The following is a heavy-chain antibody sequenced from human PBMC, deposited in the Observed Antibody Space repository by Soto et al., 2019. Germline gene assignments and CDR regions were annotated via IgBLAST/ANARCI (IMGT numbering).Heavy chain of an antibody. CDR2: ISYDGSNK. J-gene: IGHJ6*02. CDR3: AKDQSSGWLRSYYYYGMDV. Sequence: GGSLRLSCAASGFTFSSYGMHWVRQAPGKGLEWVAVISYDGSNKYYADPVKGRFTISRDNSKNTLYLQMNSLRAEDTAVYYCAKDQSSGWLRSYYYYGMDVWGQGTTVTVSS. CDR1: GFTFSSYG. D-gene: IGHD6-19*01. V-gene: IGHV3-30*18.